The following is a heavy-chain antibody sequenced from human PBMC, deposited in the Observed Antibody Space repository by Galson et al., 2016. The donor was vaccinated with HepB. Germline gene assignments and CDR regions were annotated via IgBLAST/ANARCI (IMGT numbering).Heavy chain of an antibody. Sequence: SVKVSCKASGYAFASYNMHWVRQAPGQGLEWMGIINPSGGSTNYAQKFQGKVTITADESTSTAYMELSSLRSEETAVYYCARMDPALISGFGYWGQGTLVTVSS. J-gene: IGHJ4*02. V-gene: IGHV1-46*01. CDR1: GYAFASYN. D-gene: IGHD2-15*01. CDR3: ARMDPALISGFGY. CDR2: INPSGGST.